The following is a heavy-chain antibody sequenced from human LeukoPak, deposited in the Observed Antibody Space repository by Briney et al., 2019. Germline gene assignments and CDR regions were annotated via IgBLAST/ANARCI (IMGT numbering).Heavy chain of an antibody. D-gene: IGHD5-24*01. Sequence: PGGSLRLSCVGSGFSFRSHWVNWVRHSPGKGLEWVANIKPDGSDKYYVDSARGRFTVSRDNAKNSAFLQMNSLRAEDTAIYYCATISAQTFDIWGQGTLVSVS. CDR1: GFSFRSHW. V-gene: IGHV3-7*01. J-gene: IGHJ3*02. CDR2: IKPDGSDK. CDR3: ATISAQTFDI.